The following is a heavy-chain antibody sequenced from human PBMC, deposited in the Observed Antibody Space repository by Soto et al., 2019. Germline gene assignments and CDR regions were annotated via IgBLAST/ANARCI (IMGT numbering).Heavy chain of an antibody. CDR3: ARLIRVVVGGSVRYYFDS. D-gene: IGHD2-15*01. V-gene: IGHV2-26*01. CDR1: GFSLSNSKMG. J-gene: IGHJ4*02. Sequence: QVTLKESGPVLVKPTETLMLTCTVSGFSLSNSKMGVSWIRQPPGKALEWLAHIFSNDEKSYSTSPKSRLAISKDTSSSQVVLTMTNVDPGDTATYYCARLIRVVVGGSVRYYFDSWGQGALVTVSS. CDR2: IFSNDEK.